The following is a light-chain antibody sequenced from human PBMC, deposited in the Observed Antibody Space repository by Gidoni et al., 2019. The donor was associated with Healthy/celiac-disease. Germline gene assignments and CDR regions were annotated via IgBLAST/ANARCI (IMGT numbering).Light chain of an antibody. V-gene: IGLV2-14*04. CDR1: SSDVGGYNY. Sequence: ITTSCTGTSSDVGGYNYVSWYQQHPGKAPKLMIYDVSNRPSGVSNRFSGSKSGNTASLTISGLQAEDEADYYCSSYTSSSTPCVFGGGTKLTVL. CDR2: DVS. J-gene: IGLJ2*01. CDR3: SSYTSSSTPCV.